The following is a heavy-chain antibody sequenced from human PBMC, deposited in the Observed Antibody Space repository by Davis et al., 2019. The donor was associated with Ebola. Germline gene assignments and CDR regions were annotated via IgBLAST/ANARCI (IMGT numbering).Heavy chain of an antibody. D-gene: IGHD4-11*01. J-gene: IGHJ4*02. CDR3: ARGGTTVNTPLDY. V-gene: IGHV3-7*01. CDR2: IKEDGSEK. CDR1: GFTFSNYW. Sequence: PGGSLRLSCAASGFTFSNYWMSWVRQAPGKGLEWVAKIKEDGSEKLEVDSVKGRFTISRDNAKNTLYLQMNSLRAEDTAVYYCARGGTTVNTPLDYWGQGTLVTVSS.